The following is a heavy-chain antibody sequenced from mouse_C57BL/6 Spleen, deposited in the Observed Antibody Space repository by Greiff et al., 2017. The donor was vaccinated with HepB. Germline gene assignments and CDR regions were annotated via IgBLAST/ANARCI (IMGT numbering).Heavy chain of an antibody. CDR3: ARSGDGRGEDC. V-gene: IGHV1-69*01. J-gene: IGHJ2*01. D-gene: IGHD3-3*01. Sequence: QVQLQQSGAELVMPGASVKLSCKASGYTFTSYWMHWVKQRPGQGLEWIGEIDPSDSYTNYNQKFKGKSTLTVDKSSSTAYMQLSSLTSEDSAVYYGARSGDGRGEDCWGQGTTLTVAS. CDR1: GYTFTSYW. CDR2: IDPSDSYT.